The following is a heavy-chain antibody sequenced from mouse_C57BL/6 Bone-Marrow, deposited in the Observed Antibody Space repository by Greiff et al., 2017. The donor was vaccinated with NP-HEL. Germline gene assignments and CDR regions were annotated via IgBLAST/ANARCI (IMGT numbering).Heavy chain of an antibody. CDR2: IYPGDGDT. CDR3: ARSRRFAY. V-gene: IGHV1-82*01. Sequence: QVQLQQSGPELVKPGASVKISCKASGYAFSSSWMNWVKQRPGKGLEWIGRIYPGDGDTNYNGKFKGKATLTADKSSSTAYMQLSSLTSEDSAVYVCARSRRFAYWGQGTLVTVSA. J-gene: IGHJ3*01. CDR1: GYAFSSSW.